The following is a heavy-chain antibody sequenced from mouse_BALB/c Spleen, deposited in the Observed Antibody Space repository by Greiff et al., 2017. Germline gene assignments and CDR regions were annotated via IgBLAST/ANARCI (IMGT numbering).Heavy chain of an antibody. D-gene: IGHD2-4*01. Sequence: EVKVEESGPGLVKPSQSLSLTCTVTGYSITSDYAWNWIRQFPGNKLEWMGYISYSGSTSYNPSLKSRISITRDTSKNQFFLQLNSVTTEDTATYYCARKAITAWFAYWGQGTLVTVSA. J-gene: IGHJ3*01. V-gene: IGHV3-2*02. CDR1: GYSITSDYA. CDR3: ARKAITAWFAY. CDR2: ISYSGST.